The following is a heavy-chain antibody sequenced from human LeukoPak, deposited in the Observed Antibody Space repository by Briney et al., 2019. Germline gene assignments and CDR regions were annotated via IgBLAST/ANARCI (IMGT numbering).Heavy chain of an antibody. CDR2: IKPDGSEK. CDR3: ARDRIQLWSHDY. V-gene: IGHV3-7*04. D-gene: IGHD5-18*01. J-gene: IGHJ4*02. CDR1: GXTFSGYW. Sequence: GGSLRLSCAASGXTFSGYWMSWVRQAPGKGLEWVANIKPDGSEKYYVDSVKGRFTISRENAKNSLYLQMNSLRAEDTAVYYCARDRIQLWSHDYWGQGTLVTVSS.